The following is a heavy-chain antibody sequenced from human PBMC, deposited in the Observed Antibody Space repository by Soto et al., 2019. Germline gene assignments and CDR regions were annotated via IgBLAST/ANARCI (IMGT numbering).Heavy chain of an antibody. D-gene: IGHD4-17*01. CDR3: AKDSADYGDYGFDY. J-gene: IGHJ4*02. CDR1: GFSFSSFA. CDR2: ISGSADST. V-gene: IGHV3-23*01. Sequence: GGSLRLSCAASGFSFSSFAMNWVRQAPGKGLEWVSIISGSADSTFYADSVKGRFTISRDNSKSTLYLQINSLRAEDTAVYYCAKDSADYGDYGFDYWGQGTLVTVSS.